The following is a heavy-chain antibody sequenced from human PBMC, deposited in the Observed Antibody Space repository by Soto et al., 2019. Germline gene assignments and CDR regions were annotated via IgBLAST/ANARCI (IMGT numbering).Heavy chain of an antibody. CDR1: GYPFVSYG. CDR2: VSGHNGNT. Sequence: QVQLVQSGGEVKKPGASVRVSCKASGYPFVSYGISWVRQAAGQGPEWMAWVSGHNGNTYYAQKFQGRVTVTTDRSTNTVYMELRSLRSDDTAVDYCARGTIVERPYFYMDVWGKGTTVTVSS. CDR3: ARGTIVERPYFYMDV. D-gene: IGHD1-1*01. V-gene: IGHV1-18*01. J-gene: IGHJ6*03.